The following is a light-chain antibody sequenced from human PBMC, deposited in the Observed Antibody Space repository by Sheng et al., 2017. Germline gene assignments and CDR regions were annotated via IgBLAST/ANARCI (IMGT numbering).Light chain of an antibody. V-gene: IGLV2-14*01. CDR3: SSYTSSSTVV. J-gene: IGLJ2*01. CDR1: SSDVGAYNY. CDR2: EVS. Sequence: QSALTQPASVSGSPGQSITISCTGTSSDVGAYNYVSWYQQHPGKAPKLMIFEVSNRPSGVSNRFSGSKHGNTASLTISGLQAEDEADYYCSSYTSSSTVVFGGGTKVTVL.